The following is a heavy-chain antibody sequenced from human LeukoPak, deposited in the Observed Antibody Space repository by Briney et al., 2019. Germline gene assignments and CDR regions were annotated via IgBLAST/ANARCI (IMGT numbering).Heavy chain of an antibody. Sequence: GGSLRLSCAASGFTFSSYSMNWVRQAPGKGLEWVSYISSSSSTIYYADSVKGRFTISRDNAKNSLYLQMNSLRAEDTAVYYCARDMGSSWYSWGQGTLVTVSS. D-gene: IGHD6-13*01. J-gene: IGHJ4*02. CDR3: ARDMGSSWYS. CDR2: ISSSSSTI. CDR1: GFTFSSYS. V-gene: IGHV3-48*04.